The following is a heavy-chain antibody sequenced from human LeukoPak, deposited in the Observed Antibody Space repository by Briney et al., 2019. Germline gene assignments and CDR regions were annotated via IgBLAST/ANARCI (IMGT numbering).Heavy chain of an antibody. J-gene: IGHJ4*02. CDR1: GGTFSSYA. CDR3: ARALTMVRGVPYFDY. V-gene: IGHV1-69*04. CDR2: IIPILGIA. D-gene: IGHD3-10*01. Sequence: GASVKVSCKASGGTFSSYAISWVRQAPGQGLEWMGRIIPILGIANYAQKFQGRVTITADKSTSTAYMELSSLRSEDTAVYYCARALTMVRGVPYFDYWGQGTLVTVSS.